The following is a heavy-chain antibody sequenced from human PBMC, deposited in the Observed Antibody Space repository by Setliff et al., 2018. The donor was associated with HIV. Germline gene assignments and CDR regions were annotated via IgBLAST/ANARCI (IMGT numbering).Heavy chain of an antibody. CDR1: GYTFTSYG. Sequence: ASVKVSCKTSGYTFTSYGISWVRQAPGQGLEWMGRISPYDGNTNYAQKFQGRVTMTRDTTTSTVYMELSSLRSEDTAVYYCARDGDAAYCGGDCYSTFDYWGQGTLVTVSS. D-gene: IGHD2-21*02. J-gene: IGHJ4*02. CDR2: ISPYDGNT. CDR3: ARDGDAAYCGGDCYSTFDY. V-gene: IGHV1-18*01.